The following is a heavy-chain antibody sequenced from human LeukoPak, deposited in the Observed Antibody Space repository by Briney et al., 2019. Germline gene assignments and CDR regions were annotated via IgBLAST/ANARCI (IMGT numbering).Heavy chain of an antibody. CDR2: ISYDGSDK. CDR1: GFTFSSYA. CDR3: ARGIYSGYDSADY. Sequence: GGSLRLSCVASGFTFSSYAIHWVRQAPGKGLEWVAVISYDGSDKYYADSVKGRFTLSRDNSKNTVYLQMNSLRVEDTAVYYCARGIYSGYDSADYWGQGTLVTVSS. V-gene: IGHV3-30*04. J-gene: IGHJ4*02. D-gene: IGHD5-12*01.